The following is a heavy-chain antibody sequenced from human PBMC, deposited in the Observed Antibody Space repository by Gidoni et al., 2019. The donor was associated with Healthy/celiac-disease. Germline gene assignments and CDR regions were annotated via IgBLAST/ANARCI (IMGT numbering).Heavy chain of an antibody. CDR1: GFTFSNAW. D-gene: IGHD3-22*01. J-gene: IGHJ4*02. V-gene: IGHV3-15*07. CDR2: IKSKTDGGTT. Sequence: EVQLVASGGGLIKPGASVRLSCAVSGFTFSNAWLNWVRQAPGKGLEWVGRIKSKTDGGTTDYAGPVKGRSTISRDESKNTLYLQMNSLKTEDTAVYYCTTERPYYYDSSGFYFDYWGQGTLVTVSS. CDR3: TTERPYYYDSSGFYFDY.